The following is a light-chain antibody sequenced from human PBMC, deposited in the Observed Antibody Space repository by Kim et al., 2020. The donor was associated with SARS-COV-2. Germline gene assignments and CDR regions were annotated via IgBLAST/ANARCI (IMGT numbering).Light chain of an antibody. Sequence: GPGVFLSCSGGSSNIGISYVFWYQQFPGTAPGLLIYNTNQRPSGVPDRFSGSKSGTSASLAISGLRSEDEADYYCAAWDDSVTGRVFGGGTQLTVL. CDR3: AAWDDSVTGRV. CDR1: SSNIGISY. J-gene: IGLJ3*02. CDR2: NTN. V-gene: IGLV1-47*01.